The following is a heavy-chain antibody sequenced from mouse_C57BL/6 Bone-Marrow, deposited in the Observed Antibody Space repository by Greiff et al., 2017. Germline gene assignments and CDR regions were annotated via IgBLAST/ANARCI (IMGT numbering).Heavy chain of an antibody. CDR3: GLDLLLRYPFAY. D-gene: IGHD1-1*01. V-gene: IGHV1-4*01. J-gene: IGHJ3*01. CDR2: INPSSGYT. CDR1: GYTFTSYT. Sequence: QVQLQQSGAELARPGASVKMSCKASGYTFTSYTMHWVKQRPGQGLEWIGYINPSSGYTKYNQKFKDKATLTADKSSSTAYMQLSSLTSEDSAVYYCGLDLLLRYPFAYWGQGTLVTVSA.